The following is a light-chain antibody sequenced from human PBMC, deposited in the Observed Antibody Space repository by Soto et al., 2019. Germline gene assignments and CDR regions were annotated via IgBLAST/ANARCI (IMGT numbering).Light chain of an antibody. CDR2: GAS. J-gene: IGKJ2*01. CDR1: QSVGSNY. V-gene: IGKV3-20*01. CDR3: QQYGSSPPYT. Sequence: EIVLTQSPGTLSLSPGERATLSCRASQSVGSNYFAWYQQKPGQAPRLLIYGASSRASGIPDRFSGSGSGTDFTLTISRLEPEDFAVYYCQQYGSSPPYTFGQGTKLEIK.